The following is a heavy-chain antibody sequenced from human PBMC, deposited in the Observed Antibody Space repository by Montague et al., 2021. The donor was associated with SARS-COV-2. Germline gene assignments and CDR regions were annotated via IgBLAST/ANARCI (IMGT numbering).Heavy chain of an antibody. J-gene: IGHJ4*02. CDR3: ARQRCSSTSCYVHDPYFDY. V-gene: IGHV4-59*08. Sequence: SETLPLTCTVSGGSISSYYWSWIRQPPGKGLEWIGYIYYSGSTNYNPSLKSRVTISVDTSKNQFSLKLSSVTAADTAVYYCARQRCSSTSCYVHDPYFDYWGQGTLVSVSS. CDR2: IYYSGST. CDR1: GGSISSYY. D-gene: IGHD2-2*01.